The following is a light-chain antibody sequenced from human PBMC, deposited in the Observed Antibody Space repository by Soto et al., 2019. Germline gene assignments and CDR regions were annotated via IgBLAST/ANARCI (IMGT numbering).Light chain of an antibody. CDR3: QQYSTYPLT. Sequence: DIQMTQSPSTLSASIGDRVTITCRASQSITTFLAWYQQKPGKAPQILIYDASKLEPGVPSRLSGGGSGTEFPLTISRLHPDDFATYYCQQYSTYPLTFGGGNRVEIK. CDR1: QSITTF. V-gene: IGKV1-5*01. CDR2: DAS. J-gene: IGKJ4*01.